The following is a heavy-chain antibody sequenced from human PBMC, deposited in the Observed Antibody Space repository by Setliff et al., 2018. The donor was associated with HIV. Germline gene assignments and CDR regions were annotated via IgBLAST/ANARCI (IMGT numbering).Heavy chain of an antibody. D-gene: IGHD1-1*01. Sequence: SETLSLTCAVYGGSFSGYYWNWIRQPPGKGLEWIGYIYYSGSTYYNPSLKSRVTISVDTSKNQFTLMLGSMTAADTAVYYCAGERLSRLGFDYWGQGTLVTVSS. CDR3: AGERLSRLGFDY. CDR2: IYYSGST. CDR1: GGSFSGYY. J-gene: IGHJ4*02. V-gene: IGHV4-34*01.